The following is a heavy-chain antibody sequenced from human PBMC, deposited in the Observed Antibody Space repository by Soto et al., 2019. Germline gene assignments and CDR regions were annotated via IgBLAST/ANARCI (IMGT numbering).Heavy chain of an antibody. V-gene: IGHV3-74*01. CDR3: ARDRSVRYFDWLSSYVDGMDV. J-gene: IGHJ6*02. D-gene: IGHD3-9*01. CDR1: GFTFSSYW. Sequence: SLRLSCAASGFTFSSYWMHWVRQAPGKGLVWVSRINSDGSSTSYADSVKGRFTISRDNAKNTLYLQMNSLRAEDTAVYYCARDRSVRYFDWLSSYVDGMDVWGQGTTVTVSS. CDR2: INSDGSST.